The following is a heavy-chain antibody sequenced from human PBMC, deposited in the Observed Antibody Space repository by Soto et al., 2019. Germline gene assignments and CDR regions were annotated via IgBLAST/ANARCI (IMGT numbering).Heavy chain of an antibody. CDR2: ISGSGGST. V-gene: IGHV3-23*01. CDR1: GFTFSSYA. CDR3: AKDGGYSYGYFGY. J-gene: IGHJ4*02. Sequence: EVQLLESGGGLVQPGGSLRLSCAASGFTFSSYAMSWVRQAPGKGLEWVSAISGSGGSTYYADSVKGRFTISRDNSKNTRYLQMNSLRAEDTAVYYCAKDGGYSYGYFGYWGQGTLVTVSS. D-gene: IGHD5-18*01.